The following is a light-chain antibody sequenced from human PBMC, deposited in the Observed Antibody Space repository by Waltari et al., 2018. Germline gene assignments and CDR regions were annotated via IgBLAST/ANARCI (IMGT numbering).Light chain of an antibody. CDR1: SSDVGTYNF. Sequence: QSALTQPASVSGSPGQSITISCTGTSSDVGTYNFVSWYQHPPGQAPKLMISGVSNRPSGVSNRFSGSKSDNTASLTISGLQAEDEADYFCCSYTSSNTYVFGTGTRVTVL. V-gene: IGLV2-14*01. J-gene: IGLJ1*01. CDR2: GVS. CDR3: CSYTSSNTYV.